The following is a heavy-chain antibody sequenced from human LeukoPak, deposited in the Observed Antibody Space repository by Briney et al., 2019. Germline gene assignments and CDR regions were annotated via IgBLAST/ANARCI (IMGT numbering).Heavy chain of an antibody. J-gene: IGHJ5*02. D-gene: IGHD1-26*01. CDR1: GYTFTGYY. V-gene: IGHV1-2*02. Sequence: GASVXVSCKASGYTFTGYYMHWXXQAPGQXXXXMGWIXXXSXXTXXXXXXXXXXXMXXXTSISTAYMELSRLRSDDTAVYYCARAGDSGNLAWGQGTLVTVSS. CDR2: IXXXSXXT. CDR3: ARAGDSGNLA.